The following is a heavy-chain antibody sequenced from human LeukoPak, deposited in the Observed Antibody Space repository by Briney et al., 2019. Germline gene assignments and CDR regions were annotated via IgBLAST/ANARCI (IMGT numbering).Heavy chain of an antibody. CDR1: GGSISSYY. V-gene: IGHV4-59*08. Sequence: TSETLSLTCTVSGGSISSYYWSWIRQPPGKGLEWIAFIYSSGSTNYNPSLKSRVTISVDTSKNQFSLKLSAVAAADTAVYYCAGHSGLLYFDYWGQGNLVTVSS. J-gene: IGHJ4*02. CDR3: AGHSGLLYFDY. CDR2: IYSSGST. D-gene: IGHD3-10*01.